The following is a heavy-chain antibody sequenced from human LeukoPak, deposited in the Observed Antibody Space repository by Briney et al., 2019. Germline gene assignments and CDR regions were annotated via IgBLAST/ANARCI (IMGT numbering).Heavy chain of an antibody. CDR1: GFTFDDYA. Sequence: GGSLRLSCAASGFTFDDYAMHWVRQAPGKGLEWVSAISGSGGSTYYADSVKGRFTISRDNSKNTLYLQMNSLRAEDTAVYYCAKGKDGYNTDFDYWGQGTLVTVSS. V-gene: IGHV3-23*01. D-gene: IGHD5-24*01. CDR3: AKGKDGYNTDFDY. J-gene: IGHJ4*02. CDR2: ISGSGGST.